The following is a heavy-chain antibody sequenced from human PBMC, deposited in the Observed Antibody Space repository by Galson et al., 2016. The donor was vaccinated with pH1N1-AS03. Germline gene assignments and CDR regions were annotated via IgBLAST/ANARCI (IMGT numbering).Heavy chain of an antibody. Sequence: SVKVSCKASGYTFISYVMHWVRQAPGQRLEWMGWINAGNGNTTSSQSFQGRVTITRDTSASKAYMELSSLRSEDTAVSYCARGRGSYGMDVWGQGTTVTVSS. CDR3: ARGRGSYGMDV. D-gene: IGHD1-26*01. CDR2: INAGNGNT. CDR1: GYTFISYV. V-gene: IGHV1-3*01. J-gene: IGHJ6*02.